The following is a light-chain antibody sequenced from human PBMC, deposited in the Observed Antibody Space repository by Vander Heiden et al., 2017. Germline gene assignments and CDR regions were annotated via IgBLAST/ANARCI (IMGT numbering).Light chain of an antibody. J-gene: IGKJ2*01. Sequence: EIVMTQSPATLSVSPGERVVLSCRASQTVRSKVSWYQQKPRQAPRLLMFDASSRATGTPVRFSGSGSGTEFTLTISSLQSEDFSIYYCQQYNNCPPYTFGQGTKLEIK. CDR2: DAS. CDR1: QTVRSK. V-gene: IGKV3-15*01. CDR3: QQYNNCPPYT.